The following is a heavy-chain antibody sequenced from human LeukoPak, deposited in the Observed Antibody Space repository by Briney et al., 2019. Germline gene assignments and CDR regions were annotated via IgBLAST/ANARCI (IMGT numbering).Heavy chain of an antibody. CDR1: GGTFSSYA. V-gene: IGHV1-2*04. Sequence: ASVKVSCKASGGTFSSYAISWVRQAPGQGLEWMGWINPNSGGTNYAQKFQGWVTMTRDTSISTAYMELSRLRSDDTAVYYCARSPMWYDSSGYPHGDFDYWGQGTLVTVSS. CDR2: INPNSGGT. CDR3: ARSPMWYDSSGYPHGDFDY. J-gene: IGHJ4*02. D-gene: IGHD3-22*01.